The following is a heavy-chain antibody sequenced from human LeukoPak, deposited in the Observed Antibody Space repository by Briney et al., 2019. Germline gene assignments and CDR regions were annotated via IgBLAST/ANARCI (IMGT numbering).Heavy chain of an antibody. D-gene: IGHD3-3*01. J-gene: IGHJ4*02. CDR2: INSDGSST. CDR3: ATGGYALWSRPTVRN. CDR1: GFTFSSYW. Sequence: GGSLRLSCAASGFTFSSYWMHWVRQAPGKGLVWVSRINSDGSSTSYADSVKGRFTISRDNAKNTLDLQMNSLRAEDTGVYACATGGYALWSRPTVRNWGQGTLVTVS. V-gene: IGHV3-74*01.